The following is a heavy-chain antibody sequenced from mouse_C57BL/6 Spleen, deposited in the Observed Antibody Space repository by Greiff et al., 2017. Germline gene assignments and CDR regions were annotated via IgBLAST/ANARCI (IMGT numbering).Heavy chain of an antibody. CDR2: ISSGGSYT. CDR1: GFTFSSYG. Sequence: EVKLMESGGDLVKPGGSLKLSCAASGFTFSSYGMSWVRQTPDKRLEWVATISSGGSYTYYPHSVKGRFTISRDNTKNTLYLQMSSLKSEDTAMYYGARACCDGYYVDFDYWGQGTTLTVSS. J-gene: IGHJ2*01. CDR3: ARACCDGYYVDFDY. D-gene: IGHD2-3*01. V-gene: IGHV5-6*01.